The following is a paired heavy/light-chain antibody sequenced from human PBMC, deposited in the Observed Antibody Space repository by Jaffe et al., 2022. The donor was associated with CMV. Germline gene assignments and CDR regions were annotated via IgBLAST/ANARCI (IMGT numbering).Heavy chain of an antibody. Sequence: QVQLQESGPGLVKPSETLSLTCTVSGGSISSYYWSWIRQPAGKGLEWIGRIYTSGSTNYNPSLKSRVTMSVDTSKNQFSLKLSSVTAADTAVYYCARDLVVVPAAIRGGQGYYYGMDVWGQGTTVTVSS. CDR1: GGSISSYY. J-gene: IGHJ6*02. CDR3: ARDLVVVPAAIRGGQGYYYGMDV. CDR2: IYTSGST. D-gene: IGHD2-2*02. V-gene: IGHV4-4*07.
Light chain of an antibody. J-gene: IGLJ3*02. CDR3: SSYTSSSTLP. CDR1: SSDVGGYNY. Sequence: QSALTQPASVSGSPGQSITISCTGTSSDVGGYNYVSWYQQHPGKAPKLMIYDVSNRPSGVSNRFSGSKSGNTASLTISGLQAEDEADYYCSSYTSSSTLPFGGGTKLTVL. CDR2: DVS. V-gene: IGLV2-14*03.